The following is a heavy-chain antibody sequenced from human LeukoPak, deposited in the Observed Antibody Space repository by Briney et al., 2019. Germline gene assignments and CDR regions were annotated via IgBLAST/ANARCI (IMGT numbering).Heavy chain of an antibody. V-gene: IGHV4-31*03. CDR2: IYYSGST. CDR3: AVTYYYDSSGYYAFAFDI. Sequence: PSETLSLTCTVSGGSISGSTSYWSWIRQHPGKGLEWIGYIYYSGSTYYNPSLKSRVTISVDTSKNQFSLKLSSVTAADTAVYYCAVTYYYDSSGYYAFAFDIWGQGTMVTVSS. D-gene: IGHD3-22*01. CDR1: GGSISGSTSY. J-gene: IGHJ3*02.